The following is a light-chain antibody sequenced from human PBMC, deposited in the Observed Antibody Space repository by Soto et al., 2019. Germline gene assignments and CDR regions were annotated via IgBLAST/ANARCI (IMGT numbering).Light chain of an antibody. CDR1: QSLLHITGETF. CDR2: EVS. J-gene: IGKJ5*01. V-gene: IGKV2-29*03. Sequence: DVVMTQTPLSLSVAPGQPASISCKSSQSLLHITGETFLFWYLQKPGQSPQLLIYEVSTRVSGVPDRFSGSGSGTDFTLEISRVETDDVGIYYCQQYNSFPFTFGQGTRLEI. CDR3: QQYNSFPFT.